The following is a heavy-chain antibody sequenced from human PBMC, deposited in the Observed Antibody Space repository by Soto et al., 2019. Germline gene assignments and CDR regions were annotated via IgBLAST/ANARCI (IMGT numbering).Heavy chain of an antibody. CDR1: GFTFSSYA. Sequence: GGSLRLSCAASGFTFSSYAMSWVRQAPGKGLEWVSAISGSGGSTYYADSVKGRFTISRDNSKNTLYLQMNSLRAEDTAVYYCAKDQPLFMITFGGVIAVFAYWGRGTLVTVSS. J-gene: IGHJ4*02. CDR2: ISGSGGST. CDR3: AKDQPLFMITFGGVIAVFAY. V-gene: IGHV3-23*01. D-gene: IGHD3-16*02.